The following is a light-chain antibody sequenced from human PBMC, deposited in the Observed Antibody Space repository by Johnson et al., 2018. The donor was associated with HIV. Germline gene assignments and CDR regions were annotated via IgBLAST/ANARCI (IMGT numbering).Light chain of an antibody. J-gene: IGLJ1*01. CDR2: ENN. CDR3: GTWDSSLIVYV. CDR1: SSNIGNNY. V-gene: IGLV1-51*02. Sequence: SVLTQLPSVSAAPGQKVTISCSGSSSNIGNNYVSWYQQLPGTAPKLLIYENNKRPSGIPDRFSGSKSGTSATLGITGLQTGDEADYYCGTWDSSLIVYVFGTGTKVTFL.